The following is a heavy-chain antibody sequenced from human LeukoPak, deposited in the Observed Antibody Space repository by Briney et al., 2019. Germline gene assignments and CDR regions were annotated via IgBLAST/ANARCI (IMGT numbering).Heavy chain of an antibody. CDR2: INHSGST. D-gene: IGHD5-24*01. CDR1: GGSFSGYY. J-gene: IGHJ4*02. CDR3: ARGGRWLQFLDY. V-gene: IGHV4-34*01. Sequence: SETLSLTCAVYGGSFSGYYWSWIRQPPGKGLEWIGEINHSGSTNYNPSLKSRVTISVDTSKNQFSLKLSSVTAADTAVYYCARGGRWLQFLDYWAREPWSPSPQ.